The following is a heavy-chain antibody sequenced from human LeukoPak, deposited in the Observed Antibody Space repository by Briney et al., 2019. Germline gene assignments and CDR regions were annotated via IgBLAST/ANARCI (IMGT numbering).Heavy chain of an antibody. CDR1: GGTFSSYA. J-gene: IGHJ3*02. D-gene: IGHD3-3*01. Sequence: SVKVSCKASGGTFSSYAISWVRQAPGQGVEWMGGIIPIFGTANYAQKFQGRVTITADESTSTAYMELSSLRSEDTAVYYCASLLRPGITYDAFDIWGQGTMVTVSS. CDR3: ASLLRPGITYDAFDI. CDR2: IIPIFGTA. V-gene: IGHV1-69*13.